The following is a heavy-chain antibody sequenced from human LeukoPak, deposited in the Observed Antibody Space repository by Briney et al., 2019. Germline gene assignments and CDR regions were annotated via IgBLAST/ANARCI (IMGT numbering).Heavy chain of an antibody. CDR1: GFTFSSYS. CDR3: ARANVRDYYDSSGYSPGAFDI. V-gene: IGHV3-21*01. CDR2: ISSSSSYI. Sequence: GGSLRLSCAASGFTFSSYSMNWVRQAPGKGLEWVSSISSSSSYIYYADSVKGRFTISRDNAKNSLYLQMSSLRAEDTAVYYCARANVRDYYDSSGYSPGAFDIWGQGTMVTVSS. J-gene: IGHJ3*02. D-gene: IGHD3-22*01.